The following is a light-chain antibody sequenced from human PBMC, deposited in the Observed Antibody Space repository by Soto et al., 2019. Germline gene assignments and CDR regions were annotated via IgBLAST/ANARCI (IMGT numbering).Light chain of an antibody. Sequence: QMTQSVASMFASLGGRVTITXRSSQGVRGELGWYQQDPVXTPKXXXYAXATLQSGVPSRLSGSGSGTDFTLTISSLQPEDFATYYCIQDYNYSLTFGGGTKVDIK. CDR3: IQDYNYSLT. CDR2: AXA. V-gene: IGKV1-6*02. CDR1: QGVRGE. J-gene: IGKJ4*01.